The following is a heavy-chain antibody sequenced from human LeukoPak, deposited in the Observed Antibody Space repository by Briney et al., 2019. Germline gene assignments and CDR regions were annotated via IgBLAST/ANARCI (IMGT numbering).Heavy chain of an antibody. CDR2: IHPNSGDT. D-gene: IGHD7-27*01. CDR3: ATSKAAGDRAFDI. J-gene: IGHJ3*02. V-gene: IGHV1-2*02. Sequence: ASVKVSCKASGYTFNAYYMHCVRQAPGQGLEWMGWIHPNSGDTNYAQKFQGRVAMTRDTSINTAYMELSRLTSDDTAVYYCATSKAAGDRAFDIWGQGTMVTVSS. CDR1: GYTFNAYY.